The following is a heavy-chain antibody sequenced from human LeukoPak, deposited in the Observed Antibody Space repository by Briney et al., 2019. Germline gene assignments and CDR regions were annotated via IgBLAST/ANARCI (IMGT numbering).Heavy chain of an antibody. CDR1: GGSISSYY. Sequence: SETLSLTCTVSGGSISSYYWSWIRQPPGKGLEWIGYIYYSGSTNYNPSLKSRVTISVDKSKNQFSLKLSSVTAADTAVYYCARGGTYGSGSYFSDYWGQGTLVTVSS. D-gene: IGHD3-10*01. V-gene: IGHV4-59*12. CDR2: IYYSGST. CDR3: ARGGTYGSGSYFSDY. J-gene: IGHJ4*02.